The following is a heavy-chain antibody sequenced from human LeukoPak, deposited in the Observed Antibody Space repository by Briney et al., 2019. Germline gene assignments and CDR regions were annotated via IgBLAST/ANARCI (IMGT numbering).Heavy chain of an antibody. CDR1: GFTFGSFA. Sequence: PGGSLRLSCAASGFTFGSFALSWVRHAPGKGLEWVSAISGSGAGTYYADSVKGRFTISRDNAKNSLYLQMNSLRAEDTAVYYCWGSTSSNFDYWGQGTLVTVSS. D-gene: IGHD2-2*01. CDR2: ISGSGAGT. J-gene: IGHJ4*02. V-gene: IGHV3-23*01. CDR3: WGSTSSNFDY.